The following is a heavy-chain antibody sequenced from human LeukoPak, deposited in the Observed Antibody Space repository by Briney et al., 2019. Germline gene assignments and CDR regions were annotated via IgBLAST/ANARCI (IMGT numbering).Heavy chain of an antibody. CDR1: GFTFSSYD. V-gene: IGHV3-23*01. CDR3: AKVGSGWYSGAFDY. D-gene: IGHD6-19*01. CDR2: IIGSGGST. J-gene: IGHJ4*02. Sequence: GGSLRLSCAAPGFTFSSYDMSWVRQAPGKGLEWVSAIIGSGGSTYYADSVKGRFTISRDNSQNTLYLQMNSLRAEDSAVYYCAKVGSGWYSGAFDYWGQGTLLTVSS.